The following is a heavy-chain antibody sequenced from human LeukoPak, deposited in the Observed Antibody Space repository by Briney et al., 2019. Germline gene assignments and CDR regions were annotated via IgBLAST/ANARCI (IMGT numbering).Heavy chain of an antibody. CDR2: IYPGDSDT. CDR1: GYSFTSYW. J-gene: IGHJ4*02. V-gene: IGHV5-51*01. D-gene: IGHD3-22*01. CDR3: ARPHYDSSGYYVFDY. Sequence: GESLKISCKGSGYSFTSYWIGWVRQMPGKGLEWMGIIYPGDSDTGYSPSFQGQVTISADKSISTAYLQWSSLKASDTAMYYCARPHYDSSGYYVFDYWGQGTLVTVSS.